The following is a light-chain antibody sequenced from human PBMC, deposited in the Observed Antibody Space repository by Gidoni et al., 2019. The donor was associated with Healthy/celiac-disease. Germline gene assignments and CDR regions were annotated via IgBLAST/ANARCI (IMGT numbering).Light chain of an antibody. V-gene: IGLV2-14*01. CDR2: EVS. J-gene: IGLJ2*01. CDR3: SSYTSSSTLV. Sequence: QSALPQPASVSGSPGQSITISCTGTSSDVGGYNYVSWYQQHPGKAPKLMIYEVSNRPSGVSNRFSGSKSGNTASLTISGLQAEEEADYYCSSYTSSSTLVFGGGTKLTVL. CDR1: SSDVGGYNY.